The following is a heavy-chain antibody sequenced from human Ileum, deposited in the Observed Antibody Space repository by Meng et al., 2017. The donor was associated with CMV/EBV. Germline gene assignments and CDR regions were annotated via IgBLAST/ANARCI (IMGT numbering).Heavy chain of an antibody. CDR1: GFTFSSYS. D-gene: IGHD1-26*01. Sequence: GESLKISCAASGFTFSSYSMNWVRQAPGKGLEWVSYISSSSSTIYYVDSVRGRFTISRDNAKNSLYLQMNSLRAEDTAVHYCARDGNQGDYWGQGTLVTVSS. J-gene: IGHJ4*02. CDR3: ARDGNQGDY. CDR2: ISSSSSTI. V-gene: IGHV3-48*04.